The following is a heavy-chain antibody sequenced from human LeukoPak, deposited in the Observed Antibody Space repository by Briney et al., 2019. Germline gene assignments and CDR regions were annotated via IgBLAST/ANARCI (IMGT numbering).Heavy chain of an antibody. D-gene: IGHD1-26*01. CDR1: GFTFSSYA. V-gene: IGHV3-23*01. CDR2: ISGSGGST. Sequence: PGGSLRLSCAASGFTFSSYAMSWVRQAPGKGLEWVSAISGSGGSTYYADSVKGRFTISRDSSKNTLYLQMNSLRAEDTAVYYCAKAPTIVGATSFDYWGQGTLVTVSS. J-gene: IGHJ4*02. CDR3: AKAPTIVGATSFDY.